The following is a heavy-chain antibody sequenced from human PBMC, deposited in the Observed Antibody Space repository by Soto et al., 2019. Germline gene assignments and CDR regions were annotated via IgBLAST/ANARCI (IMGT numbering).Heavy chain of an antibody. J-gene: IGHJ4*02. D-gene: IGHD6-19*01. Sequence: SETLSLTCTVSGGSISSYYWSWIRQPPGKGLEWIGYIYYSGSTNYNPSLKSRVTISVDTSKNQFSLKLSSVAAADTAVYYCARVSSSGWSYFDYWGQGTLVTVSS. CDR1: GGSISSYY. V-gene: IGHV4-59*01. CDR3: ARVSSSGWSYFDY. CDR2: IYYSGST.